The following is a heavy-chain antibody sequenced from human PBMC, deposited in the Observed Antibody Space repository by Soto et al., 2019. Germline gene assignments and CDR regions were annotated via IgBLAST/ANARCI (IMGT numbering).Heavy chain of an antibody. J-gene: IGHJ3*01. CDR3: ASWPVGGEGHSFDF. D-gene: IGHD3-16*01. CDR1: GGSGRSDGYY. Sequence: SETLSLTCTVSGGSGRSDGYYWSWIRQPPGKGLEWIGYIYYSGSTYYNPSLKSRVTISVDTSKNQFSLKLSSVTAADTAVYYCASWPVGGEGHSFDFWGQRTMVSGSS. CDR2: IYYSGST. V-gene: IGHV4-30-4*01.